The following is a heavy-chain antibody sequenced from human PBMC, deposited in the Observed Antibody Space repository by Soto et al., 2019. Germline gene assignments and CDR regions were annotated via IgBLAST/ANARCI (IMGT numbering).Heavy chain of an antibody. CDR3: ARPANTVADHFDL. J-gene: IGHJ4*02. D-gene: IGHD4-17*01. CDR1: GYTFTIYW. V-gene: IGHV5-51*01. CDR2: IYPSDSDT. Sequence: GESMKISCQVSGYTFTIYWIGWVRQMPGKGLEWMGIIYPSDSDTRYSPSFQGHVTISADQSINTDYLQWDSLKASDTAIYYCARPANTVADHFDLWGQGTPVTVSS.